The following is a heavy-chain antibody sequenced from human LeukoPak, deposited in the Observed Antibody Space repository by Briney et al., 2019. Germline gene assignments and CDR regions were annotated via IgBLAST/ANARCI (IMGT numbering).Heavy chain of an antibody. V-gene: IGHV3-23*01. Sequence: GGSLRLSCAASGFTLSSFGMSWVRQAPGKGLEWVSAISGSSGRTYYADAVKGRFTVSRDISKNTMSLQMNRLRADDTAMYHCAKDRFYDILTGYPDYWGQGTLVTVSS. D-gene: IGHD3-9*01. J-gene: IGHJ4*02. CDR1: GFTLSSFG. CDR3: AKDRFYDILTGYPDY. CDR2: ISGSSGRT.